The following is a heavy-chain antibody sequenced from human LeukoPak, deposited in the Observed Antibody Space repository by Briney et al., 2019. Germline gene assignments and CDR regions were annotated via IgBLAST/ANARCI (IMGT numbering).Heavy chain of an antibody. CDR3: ARRYGSGSYYADYYYYYYMDV. CDR1: GYTFTGYY. CDR2: INPNSSGT. V-gene: IGHV1-2*02. D-gene: IGHD3-10*01. J-gene: IGHJ6*03. Sequence: GASVKVSCKASGYTFTGYYMHWVRQAPGQGLEWMGWINPNSSGTNYAQKFQGRVTMTRDTFISTAYMELSRLRSDDTAVYYCARRYGSGSYYADYYYYYYMDVWGKGTTVTISS.